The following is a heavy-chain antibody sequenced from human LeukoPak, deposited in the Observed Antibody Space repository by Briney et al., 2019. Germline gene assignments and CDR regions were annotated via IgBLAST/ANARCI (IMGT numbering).Heavy chain of an antibody. CDR2: ISGSGGST. Sequence: GGSLRLSCAASGFTFSSYAMSWVRQAPGKGLKWVSAISGSGGSTYYADSVKGRFTISRDNSKNTLYLQMNSLRAEDTAVYYCAGYASIAAAGTEHWFDPWGQGTLVTVSS. CDR3: AGYASIAAAGTEHWFDP. CDR1: GFTFSSYA. J-gene: IGHJ5*02. V-gene: IGHV3-23*01. D-gene: IGHD6-13*01.